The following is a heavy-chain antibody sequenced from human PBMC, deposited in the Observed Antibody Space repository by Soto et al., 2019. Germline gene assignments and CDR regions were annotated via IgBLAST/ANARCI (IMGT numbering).Heavy chain of an antibody. CDR1: GYTFTSYA. V-gene: IGHV1-18*01. J-gene: IGHJ4*02. CDR3: ARERRLYYYDSSGYYEAYYFDY. Sequence: ASVKVSCKASGYTFTSYAMHWVRQAPGQSLEWMGWINAYNGNTNYAQKLQGRVTMTTDTSTSTAYMELRSLRSDDTAVYYCARERRLYYYDSSGYYEAYYFDYWGQGTLVTVSS. CDR2: INAYNGNT. D-gene: IGHD3-22*01.